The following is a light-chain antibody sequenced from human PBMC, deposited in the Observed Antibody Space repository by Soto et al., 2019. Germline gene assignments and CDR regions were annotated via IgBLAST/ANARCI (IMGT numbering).Light chain of an antibody. Sequence: QSVLTQPASVSGSPGQSITISCTGTSCDVGSYNLVSWYQQHPGKAPKLMIYEGSKRPSGVSNRFSGSKSGNMASLTISGLQAEDEADYYCCSYAGSLVVFGGGTKLTVL. CDR2: EGS. CDR3: CSYAGSLVV. V-gene: IGLV2-23*01. J-gene: IGLJ2*01. CDR1: SCDVGSYNL.